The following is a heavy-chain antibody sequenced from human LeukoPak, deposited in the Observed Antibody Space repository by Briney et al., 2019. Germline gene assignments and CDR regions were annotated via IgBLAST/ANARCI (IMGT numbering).Heavy chain of an antibody. J-gene: IGHJ4*02. CDR3: ARDPYSSSWYGFDY. CDR1: GGSISDYY. Sequence: ASETLSLTCTVSGGSISDYYWSWIRQPPGKGLEWIGEINHSGSTNYNPSLKSRVTISVDTSKNQFSLKLSSVTAADTAVYYCARDPYSSSWYGFDYWGQGTLVTVSS. CDR2: INHSGST. D-gene: IGHD6-13*01. V-gene: IGHV4-34*01.